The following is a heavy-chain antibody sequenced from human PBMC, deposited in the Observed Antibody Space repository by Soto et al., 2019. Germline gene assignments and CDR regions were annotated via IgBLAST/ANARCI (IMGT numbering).Heavy chain of an antibody. Sequence: GGSLRLSCAASGFAFGDRPMTWVRQAPGKALEWVSTINENGANTHYPDPVKGRFTISRDNSQNTVDLQMNSLRADDTALYYRVSWVSAHFDFWGRGTLVTVSS. J-gene: IGHJ4*02. CDR2: INENGANT. D-gene: IGHD2-8*01. CDR3: VSWVSAHFDF. V-gene: IGHV3-23*01. CDR1: GFAFGDRP.